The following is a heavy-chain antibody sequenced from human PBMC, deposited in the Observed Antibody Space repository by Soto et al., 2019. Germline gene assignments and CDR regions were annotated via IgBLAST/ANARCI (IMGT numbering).Heavy chain of an antibody. CDR1: GFTFSSYA. D-gene: IGHD2-15*01. V-gene: IGHV3-30-3*01. J-gene: IGHJ4*02. CDR3: ARAPREVSGGSCYYLGFDY. Sequence: PGGSLRLSCAASGFTFSSYAMHWVRQAPGKGLEWVAVISYDGSNKYYADSVKGRFTISRDNSKNTLCLQMNSLRAEDTAVYYCARAPREVSGGSCYYLGFDYWGQGTLVTVAS. CDR2: ISYDGSNK.